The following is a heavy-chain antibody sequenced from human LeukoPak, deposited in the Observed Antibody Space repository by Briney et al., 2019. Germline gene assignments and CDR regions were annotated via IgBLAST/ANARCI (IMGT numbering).Heavy chain of an antibody. CDR2: IYHSGST. J-gene: IGHJ4*02. V-gene: IGHV4-30-2*01. CDR3: ASGTECGGDCYSL. D-gene: IGHD2-21*02. Sequence: SGTLSLTFAVSGGSISSGGYSWCWVRQPPGRGLEWIGYIYHSGSTYYNPSLKSRVTISVDRSKNQFSLKLSSVTAADTAVYYCASGTECGGDCYSLWGQGTLVTVSS. CDR1: GGSISSGGYS.